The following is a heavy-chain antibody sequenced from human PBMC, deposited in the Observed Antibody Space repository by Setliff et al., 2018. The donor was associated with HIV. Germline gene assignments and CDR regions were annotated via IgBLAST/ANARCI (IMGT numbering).Heavy chain of an antibody. Sequence: SETLSLTCTLSGDSVTTPYYWGWIRQPPGKGLEWVGSIYHSGATYFTPSLKSRVTLSVDTSKNQFFLRLTSVSAADTGLYFRARHSPVTTEDYMDVWGKGTTGTVSS. D-gene: IGHD4-17*01. CDR1: GDSVTTPYY. CDR2: IYHSGAT. CDR3: ARHSPVTTEDYMDV. J-gene: IGHJ6*03. V-gene: IGHV4-38-2*02.